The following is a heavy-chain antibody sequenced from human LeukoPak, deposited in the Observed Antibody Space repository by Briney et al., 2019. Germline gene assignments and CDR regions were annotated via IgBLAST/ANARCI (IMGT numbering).Heavy chain of an antibody. D-gene: IGHD5-18*01. CDR2: IYDSGNT. CDR3: ARTEQLWLKVDD. CDR1: GDSISCYH. J-gene: IGHJ4*02. Sequence: SETLSLTCTVSGDSISCYHWSWIRQPPGKGLEWIGYIYDSGNTNYNPSLKSRVTISVDTSKNQFSLKMRSVTAADTAVYYCARTEQLWLKVDDWGQGTLVTVSS. V-gene: IGHV4-59*01.